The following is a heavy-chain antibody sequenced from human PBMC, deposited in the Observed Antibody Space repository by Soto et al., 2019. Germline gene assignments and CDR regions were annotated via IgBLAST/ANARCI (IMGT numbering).Heavy chain of an antibody. D-gene: IGHD4-17*01. J-gene: IGHJ6*03. CDR1: GFIFSSYA. Sequence: GGSLRLSCAASGFIFSSYAMSWVRQAPGKGLEWVSGLSGSGGSTFYADSVKGRFSISRDNSKNTLYLQMNSLRAEDTAVYYCGKDVPDYGDFYYMDVWGKGTTVTVSS. CDR2: LSGSGGST. V-gene: IGHV3-23*01. CDR3: GKDVPDYGDFYYMDV.